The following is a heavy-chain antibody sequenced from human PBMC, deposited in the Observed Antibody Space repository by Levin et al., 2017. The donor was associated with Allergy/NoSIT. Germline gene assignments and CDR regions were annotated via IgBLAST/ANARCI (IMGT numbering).Heavy chain of an antibody. V-gene: IGHV3-11*01. Sequence: GGSLRLSCAAFGFTSSDYYMSWIRRAPGKGLEWVSFISSSGKTMYYGDSVRGRFTISRDNAKNTLYLEINSLRVDDTAVYYCARVSDYEILTGNKTSVGHGMDVWGQGTTVTVSS. CDR1: GFTSSDYY. CDR2: ISSSGKTM. CDR3: ARVSDYEILTGNKTSVGHGMDV. J-gene: IGHJ6*02. D-gene: IGHD3-9*01.